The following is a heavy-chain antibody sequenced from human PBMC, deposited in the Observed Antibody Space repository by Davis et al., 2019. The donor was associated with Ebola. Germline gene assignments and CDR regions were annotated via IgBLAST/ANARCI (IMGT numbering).Heavy chain of an antibody. CDR2: ISGSGGST. Sequence: GESLKISCAASGFTFSSYAMSWVRQAPGKGLEWVSAISGSGGSTYYADSVKGRFTISRDNSKNTLYLQMNSLRAEDTAVYYCARDPTMIVVVALDYWGQGTLVTVSS. J-gene: IGHJ4*02. D-gene: IGHD3-22*01. CDR1: GFTFSSYA. V-gene: IGHV3-23*01. CDR3: ARDPTMIVVVALDY.